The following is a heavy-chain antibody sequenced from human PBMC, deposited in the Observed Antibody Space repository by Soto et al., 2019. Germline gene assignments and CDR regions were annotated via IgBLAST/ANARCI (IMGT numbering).Heavy chain of an antibody. CDR1: GGSFSGYY. CDR2: INHSGST. J-gene: IGHJ6*02. D-gene: IGHD4-17*01. Sequence: SETLSLTCAVYGGSFSGYYWSWIRQPPGKGLEWIGEINHSGSTNYNPSLKSRVTISVDTSKNQFSLKLSSVTAADTAVYYCARGSSGVPVWVTKMHAFYYYGMDVWGQGTTVTVSS. CDR3: ARGSSGVPVWVTKMHAFYYYGMDV. V-gene: IGHV4-34*01.